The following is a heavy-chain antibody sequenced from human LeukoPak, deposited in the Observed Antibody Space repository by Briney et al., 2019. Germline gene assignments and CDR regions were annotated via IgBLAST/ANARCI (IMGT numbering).Heavy chain of an antibody. CDR2: INSDGSST. V-gene: IGHV3-74*01. D-gene: IGHD6-6*01. CDR3: ARSIAARYYFDY. J-gene: IGHJ4*02. Sequence: GGSLRLSCAASGFTFSSYWMLWGRQAPGKGLVWVSRINSDGSSTTYADSVKGRFTISRDNAKNMLYLQMSSLRAEDTAVYYCARSIAARYYFDYWGQGTLVTVSS. CDR1: GFTFSSYW.